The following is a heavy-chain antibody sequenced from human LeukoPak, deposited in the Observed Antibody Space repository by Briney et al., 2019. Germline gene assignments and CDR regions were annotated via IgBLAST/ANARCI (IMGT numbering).Heavy chain of an antibody. J-gene: IGHJ4*02. D-gene: IGHD7-27*01. CDR1: GFSIKNSW. Sequence: PGGSLRLSCVGPGFSIKNSWMTWVRQAPGKGLEWVANMNPDGSGNYYVDSVKGRFTVSRDNAKNSVYLQMNGLRAEDTAVYYCGRDPAWGAIDYWGQGTLVTVSS. CDR2: MNPDGSGN. V-gene: IGHV3-7*01. CDR3: GRDPAWGAIDY.